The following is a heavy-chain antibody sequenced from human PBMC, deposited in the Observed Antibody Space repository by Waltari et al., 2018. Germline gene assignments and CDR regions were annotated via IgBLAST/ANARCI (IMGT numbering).Heavy chain of an antibody. D-gene: IGHD3-16*01. CDR2: ISYTGTT. CDR3: ATYVGASIGTAAFDV. J-gene: IGHJ3*01. CDR1: GGSIIRNRPY. V-gene: IGHV4-39*01. Sequence: QLHLQEAGPGLVKPSETLSPTCSVSGGSIIRNRPYWAWIRQPPGKGLEWTATISYTGTTYYNPSLRSRVTISVDMAKNQFSLKLTSVTPADTAVYYCATYVGASIGTAAFDVWGQGTMVTVSS.